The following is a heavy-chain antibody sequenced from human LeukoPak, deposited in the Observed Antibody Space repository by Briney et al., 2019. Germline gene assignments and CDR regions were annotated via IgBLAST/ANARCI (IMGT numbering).Heavy chain of an antibody. CDR1: GFTFSSYA. J-gene: IGHJ4*02. D-gene: IGHD6-19*01. V-gene: IGHV3-21*01. CDR2: ISSSSSYI. CDR3: GSFSTQWLVPVDY. Sequence: GGSLRLSCTASGFTFSSYAMSWVRQAPGKGLEWVSSISSSSSYIYYADSVKGRFTISRDNAKNSLYLQMNSLRAEDTAVYYCGSFSTQWLVPVDYWGQGTLVTVSS.